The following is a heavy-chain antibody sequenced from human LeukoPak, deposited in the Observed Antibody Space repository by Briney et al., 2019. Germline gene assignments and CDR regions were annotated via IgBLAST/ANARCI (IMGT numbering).Heavy chain of an antibody. CDR2: MNPNSGNT. V-gene: IGHV1-8*01. Sequence: GASVKVSCKASGHTFTSYDINWVRQATGQGLEWMGWMNPNSGNTGYAQKFQGRVTMTRNTSISTAYMELSSLRSEDAAVYYCARTNDFCSGDLDYWGQGTLVTVSS. CDR3: ARTNDFCSGDLDY. D-gene: IGHD3-3*01. CDR1: GHTFTSYD. J-gene: IGHJ4*02.